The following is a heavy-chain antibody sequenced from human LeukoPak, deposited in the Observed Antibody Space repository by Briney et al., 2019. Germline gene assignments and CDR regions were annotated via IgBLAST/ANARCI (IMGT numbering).Heavy chain of an antibody. J-gene: IGHJ4*02. V-gene: IGHV1-2*06. CDR2: INPNSGGT. CDR3: ARVVERGCFDY. D-gene: IGHD1-1*01. CDR1: GYTFTGYY. Sequence: ASVKVSCKASGYTFTGYYMHWVRQAPGQGLDWMGRINPNSGGTNYAQKFQGRVTMTRDTSISTAYMELSRLRSDETAVYYCARVVERGCFDYWGQGTLVTVSS.